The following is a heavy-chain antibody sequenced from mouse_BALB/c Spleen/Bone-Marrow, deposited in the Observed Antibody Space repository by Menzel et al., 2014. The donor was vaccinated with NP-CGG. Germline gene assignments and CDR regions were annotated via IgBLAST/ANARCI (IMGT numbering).Heavy chain of an antibody. D-gene: IGHD2-14*01. Sequence: QVQLQQSGAELARPGASVKMSCKASGYTFTSYTMHWVKQRPGQGLEWIGYINPSSGYTNYNQKFKDKATLTADKSSSTAYMQLSSLTSEDSAVYYCARAAYYRYDEGAWFAYWGRGTLVTVSA. V-gene: IGHV1-4*01. CDR3: ARAAYYRYDEGAWFAY. J-gene: IGHJ3*01. CDR1: GYTFTSYT. CDR2: INPSSGYT.